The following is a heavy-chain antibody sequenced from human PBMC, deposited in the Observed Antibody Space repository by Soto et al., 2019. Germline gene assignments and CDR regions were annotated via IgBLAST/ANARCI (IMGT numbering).Heavy chain of an antibody. CDR2: INHSGST. D-gene: IGHD4-17*01. CDR1: GGSFSGYY. J-gene: IGHJ6*02. CDR3: ASRSRDRPSTVTTTAYYYGMDV. Sequence: SETLSLTCAVYGGSFSGYYWSWIRQPPGKGLEWIGEINHSGSTNYNPSHKSRVTISVDTSKNQFSLKLSSVTAADTAVYYCASRSRDRPSTVTTTAYYYGMDVWGQGTTVTVSS. V-gene: IGHV4-34*01.